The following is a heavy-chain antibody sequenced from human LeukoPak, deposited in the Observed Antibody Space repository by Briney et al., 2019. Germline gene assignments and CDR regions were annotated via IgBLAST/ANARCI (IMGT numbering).Heavy chain of an antibody. Sequence: SETLSLTCTVPGGSISSYYWSWIRQPAGKGPEWIGRIYTSGSTNYNASLKSRVSMSVDTSKNQFSLKLSSVTAADTAVFYCARENSGSYREFDYWGQGTLVTVSS. V-gene: IGHV4-4*07. D-gene: IGHD1-26*01. CDR3: ARENSGSYREFDY. J-gene: IGHJ4*02. CDR1: GGSISSYY. CDR2: IYTSGST.